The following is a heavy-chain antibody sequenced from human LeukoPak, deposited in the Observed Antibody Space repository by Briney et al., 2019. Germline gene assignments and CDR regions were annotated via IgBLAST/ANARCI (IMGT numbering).Heavy chain of an antibody. V-gene: IGHV3-23*01. CDR1: GFTFSSSA. CDR3: AKARWDCSTTSCHGADYFDY. J-gene: IGHJ4*02. CDR2: ISGRGGST. D-gene: IGHD2-2*01. Sequence: PGGSLRLSCAASGFTFSSSAMSWVRQAPGKGLEWVSAISGRGGSTYYADSVKGRFTISRDNSKNTLFLQMNSLRAEDTAVYYCAKARWDCSTTSCHGADYFDYWGQGTLVTVSS.